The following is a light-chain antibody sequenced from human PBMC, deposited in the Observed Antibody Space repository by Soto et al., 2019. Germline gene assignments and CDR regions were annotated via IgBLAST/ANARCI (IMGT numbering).Light chain of an antibody. CDR1: NSDVGRYNL. J-gene: IGLJ2*01. Sequence: SALTQPASVSGSPGQSITISCTGTNSDVGRYNLVSWYQQRPGQAPQVLIYEVTKRPSGVSDRFSGSKSGNTASLTISGLQAEDEGEYFCCSYASSATYVIFGGGTKLTGL. CDR3: CSYASSATYVI. V-gene: IGLV2-23*02. CDR2: EVT.